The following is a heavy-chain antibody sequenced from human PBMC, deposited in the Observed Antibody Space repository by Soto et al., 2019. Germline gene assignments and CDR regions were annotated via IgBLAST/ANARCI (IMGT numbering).Heavy chain of an antibody. CDR2: IYPGDSDT. V-gene: IGHV5-51*01. CDR3: ARGKQWPHGAFDI. Sequence: ASVKISCKGSGYSFTSYWIGWVRQMPGKGLEWMGIIYPGDSDTRYSPSFQGQVTISADKSISTAYLQWSSLKASDTAMYYCARGKQWPHGAFDIWGQGTMVTVSS. CDR1: GYSFTSYW. D-gene: IGHD6-19*01. J-gene: IGHJ3*02.